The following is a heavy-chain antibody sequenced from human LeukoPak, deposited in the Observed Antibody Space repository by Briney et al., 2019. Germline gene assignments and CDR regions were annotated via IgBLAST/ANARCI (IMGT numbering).Heavy chain of an antibody. V-gene: IGHV3-23*01. D-gene: IGHD1-1*01. Sequence: RGSLRLSCAASGFTFSSYAMSWVRQAPGKGLEWVSAISGSGGSTHYADSVKGRFTISRDNSKNTLYLQMNSLRAEDTAVYYCAKFPQLGPFDYWGQGTLVTVSS. CDR1: GFTFSSYA. J-gene: IGHJ4*02. CDR3: AKFPQLGPFDY. CDR2: ISGSGGST.